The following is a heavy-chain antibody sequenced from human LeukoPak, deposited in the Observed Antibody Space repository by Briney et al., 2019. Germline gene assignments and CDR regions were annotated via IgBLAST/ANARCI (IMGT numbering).Heavy chain of an antibody. V-gene: IGHV6-1*01. CDR2: TYYRSKWYN. D-gene: IGHD6-13*01. CDR1: GDSVSSNSAA. CDR3: ARETLGGVAAALNWFDP. J-gene: IGHJ5*02. Sequence: SRTLSLTCAISGDSVSSNSAAWNWIRQSPSRGLEWLGRTYYRSKWYNDYAVSVKSRITINPDTSKNQFSLQLNSVTPEDTAVYYCARETLGGVAAALNWFDPWGQGTLVTVSS.